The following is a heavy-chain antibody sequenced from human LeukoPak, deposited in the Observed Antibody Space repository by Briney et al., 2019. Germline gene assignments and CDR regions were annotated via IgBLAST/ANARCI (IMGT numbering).Heavy chain of an antibody. V-gene: IGHV3-23*01. CDR2: ISGTGGST. Sequence: GASLRLSCAASGFTFSSYAMSWVRQAPGKRQERVSAISGTGGSTYYADSVKGRFTISSDNSKNTLYLQMNSLRAEDTAVYYCAKDRDFNDFWSGYTVGVAWFDPWGQGTLVTVSS. J-gene: IGHJ5*02. D-gene: IGHD3-3*01. CDR3: AKDRDFNDFWSGYTVGVAWFDP. CDR1: GFTFSSYA.